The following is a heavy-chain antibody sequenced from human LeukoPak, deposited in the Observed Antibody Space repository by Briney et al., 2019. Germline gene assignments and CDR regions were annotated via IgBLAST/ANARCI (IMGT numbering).Heavy chain of an antibody. CDR3: ARRPIVGGTSLDY. CDR2: IYPGESDT. V-gene: IGHV5-51*01. D-gene: IGHD1-26*01. Sequence: GESLKISCKGSGYSFTSYWIGWVRQMPGKGLEWMGIIYPGESDTRYSPSFQGQVTISADKSISTAYLQWNSLKASDTAMYYCARRPIVGGTSLDYWGQGTLVTVSS. CDR1: GYSFTSYW. J-gene: IGHJ4*02.